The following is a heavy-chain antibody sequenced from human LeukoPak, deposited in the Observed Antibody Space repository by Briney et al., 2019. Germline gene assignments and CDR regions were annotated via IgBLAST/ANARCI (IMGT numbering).Heavy chain of an antibody. CDR3: ARGYSSSWTNSDY. D-gene: IGHD6-13*01. CDR2: ISSSSSTI. V-gene: IGHV3-48*02. J-gene: IGHJ4*02. Sequence: GGSLRLSCAASGFTFSSYSMNWVRQAPGKGLEWVSYISSSSSTIYYADSVKGRFTISRDNAKNSLHLQMNSLRDEDTAVYYCARGYSSSWTNSDYWGQGTLVTVSS. CDR1: GFTFSSYS.